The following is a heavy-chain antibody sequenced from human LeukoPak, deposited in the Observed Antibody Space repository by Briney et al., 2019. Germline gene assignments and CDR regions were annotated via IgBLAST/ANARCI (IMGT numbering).Heavy chain of an antibody. Sequence: GESLKISSKGSEYSFTSYWIGWVRPMPGKGLEWMGIIYPGDSNTRYSPSFQGQVTISADKSISTAYLQWSSLKASDTAMYYCASQGGNSGEDAFDIWGQGTMVTVSS. V-gene: IGHV5-51*01. D-gene: IGHD4-23*01. CDR2: IYPGDSNT. CDR3: ASQGGNSGEDAFDI. J-gene: IGHJ3*02. CDR1: EYSFTSYW.